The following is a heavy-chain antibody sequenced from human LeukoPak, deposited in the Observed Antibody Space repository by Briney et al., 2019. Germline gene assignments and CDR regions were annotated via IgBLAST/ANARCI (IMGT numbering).Heavy chain of an antibody. CDR3: TSRVVVPAAKYYFDY. J-gene: IGHJ4*02. CDR1: GFTFSGSA. D-gene: IGHD2-2*01. V-gene: IGHV3-73*01. Sequence: GSLRLSCAASGFTFSGSAMHWVRQASGKGLEWVGRIRSKANSYATAYAASVKGRFTISRDDSKNTAYLQMNSLKTEDTAVYYCTSRVVVPAAKYYFDYWGQGTLVTVSS. CDR2: IRSKANSYAT.